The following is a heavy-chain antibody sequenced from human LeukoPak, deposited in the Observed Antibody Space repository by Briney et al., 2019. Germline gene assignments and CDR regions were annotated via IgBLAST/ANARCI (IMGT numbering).Heavy chain of an antibody. CDR2: IYSGGST. J-gene: IGHJ4*02. Sequence: GGSLRLSCAASGFTVSSNYMSWVRQAPGKGLEWVSVIYSGGSTYYADSVKGRLTISRDNSKNTLYLQMNNLRPEDTAVYYCARWFGADYWGQGTLVTVSS. D-gene: IGHD3-10*01. V-gene: IGHV3-53*01. CDR3: ARWFGADY. CDR1: GFTVSSNY.